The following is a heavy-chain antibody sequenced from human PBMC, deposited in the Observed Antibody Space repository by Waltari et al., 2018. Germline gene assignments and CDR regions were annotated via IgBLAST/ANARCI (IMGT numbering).Heavy chain of an antibody. CDR3: ARAGIVCSSTSCYTGYFDY. Sequence: QVQLQESGPGLVKPSQTLSLTCTVSGGSISSGGYYWSWIRQHPGKGLEWIGYIYYSGSTYYNPALKSRVTISVDTSKNQFSLKLGSVTAADTAVYYCARAGIVCSSTSCYTGYFDYWGQGTLVTVSS. D-gene: IGHD2-2*02. J-gene: IGHJ4*02. V-gene: IGHV4-31*03. CDR2: IYYSGST. CDR1: GGSISSGGYY.